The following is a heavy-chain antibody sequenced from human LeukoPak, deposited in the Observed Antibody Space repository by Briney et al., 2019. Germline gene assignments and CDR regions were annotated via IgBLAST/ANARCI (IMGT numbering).Heavy chain of an antibody. D-gene: IGHD2-15*01. CDR2: IYYSGST. CDR3: ARDGYCSGGSCHGPEYFQH. V-gene: IGHV4-59*01. J-gene: IGHJ1*01. CDR1: GGSISSYY. Sequence: PSQTLSLTCTVSGGSISSYYWSWIRQPPGKGLEWIGYIYYSGSTNYNPSLKSRVTISVDTSKNQFSLKLSSVTAADTAVYYCARDGYCSGGSCHGPEYFQHWGQGTLVTVSS.